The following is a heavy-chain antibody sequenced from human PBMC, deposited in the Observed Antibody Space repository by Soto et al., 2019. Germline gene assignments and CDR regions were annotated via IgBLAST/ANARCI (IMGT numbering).Heavy chain of an antibody. CDR3: ARDPGYSGFEFDY. CDR2: IWYDGSKK. CDR1: GFTFSSHA. D-gene: IGHD5-12*01. J-gene: IGHJ4*02. V-gene: IGHV3-33*01. Sequence: QVQLVESGGGVVQPGRSLRLSCAASGFTFSSHAMHWVRQAPGKGLEWVAVIWYDGSKKYYAYSVKGRFTVARDDSKNRLYLQMNSLSVDDTAVYYCARDPGYSGFEFDYWGQGSLVTVSS.